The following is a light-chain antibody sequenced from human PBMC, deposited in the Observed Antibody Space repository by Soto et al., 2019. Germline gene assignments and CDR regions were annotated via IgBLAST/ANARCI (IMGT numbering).Light chain of an antibody. CDR1: QSVSSY. V-gene: IGKV3-20*01. J-gene: IGKJ4*01. CDR3: QQYGSSPLT. CDR2: GTS. Sequence: EIVLTRSPGTLSLSPGERATLSCRASQSVSSYLAWYQQKPGQAPRLLIYGTSTRATGIPDRFSGSGSGTDFTLTISGLEPEDLAVYYCQQYGSSPLTFGGGTKVDI.